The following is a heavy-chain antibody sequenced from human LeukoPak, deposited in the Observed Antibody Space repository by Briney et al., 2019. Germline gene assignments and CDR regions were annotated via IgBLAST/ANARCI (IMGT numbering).Heavy chain of an antibody. CDR2: ISAYNGNT. CDR3: ARDGAAAGTWVDY. Sequence: ASVKVSCKASGYTFTSYGISWVRQAPGQGLEWMGWISAYNGNTNYAQKLQGRVTMTTDTSTSTDYMELRSLRSDDTAVYYCARDGAAAGTWVDYWGQGTLVTVSS. V-gene: IGHV1-18*01. CDR1: GYTFTSYG. D-gene: IGHD6-13*01. J-gene: IGHJ4*02.